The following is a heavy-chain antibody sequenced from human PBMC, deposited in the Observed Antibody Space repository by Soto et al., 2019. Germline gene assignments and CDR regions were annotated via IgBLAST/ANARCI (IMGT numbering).Heavy chain of an antibody. J-gene: IGHJ4*02. CDR1: GGSFSGYY. CDR2: INHRGST. D-gene: IGHD6-13*01. V-gene: IGHV4-34*01. Sequence: SETLSLTCAVYGGSFSGYYWSWIRQPPGKGLEWIGEINHRGSTKYNPSTKSQDTISEDTPKNQISLKQSSKTEADTAVYYCAREKPYSSSWYHDYWGQGTLVTVS. CDR3: AREKPYSSSWYHDY.